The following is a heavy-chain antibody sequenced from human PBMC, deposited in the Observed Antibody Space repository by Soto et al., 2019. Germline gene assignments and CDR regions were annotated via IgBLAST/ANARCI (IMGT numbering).Heavy chain of an antibody. D-gene: IGHD6-13*01. V-gene: IGHV4-39*01. CDR1: GGSISSSRYY. CDR3: SRRGGGGSSSWYPYGMDV. Sequence: AETLSRTCTDTGGSISSSRYYWGWIRQPPGKGLEWIGSIYYSGSTYYNPSLKSRVTISVDTSKNQFSLKLSSVTAADTAVYYCSRRGGGGSSSWYPYGMDVWGQGSTVT. CDR2: IYYSGST. J-gene: IGHJ6*02.